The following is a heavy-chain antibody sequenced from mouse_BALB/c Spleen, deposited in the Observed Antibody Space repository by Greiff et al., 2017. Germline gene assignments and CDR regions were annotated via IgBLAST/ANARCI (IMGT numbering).Heavy chain of an antibody. J-gene: IGHJ3*01. V-gene: IGHV5-15*02. CDR2: ISNLAYSI. Sequence: EVMLVESGGGLVQPGGSRKLSCAASGFTFSDYGMAWVRQAPGKGPEWVAFISNLAYSIYYADTVTGRFTISRENAKNTLYLEMSSLRSEDTAMYYCARVNYRYDVPYWGQGTLVTVSA. D-gene: IGHD2-14*01. CDR1: GFTFSDYG. CDR3: ARVNYRYDVPY.